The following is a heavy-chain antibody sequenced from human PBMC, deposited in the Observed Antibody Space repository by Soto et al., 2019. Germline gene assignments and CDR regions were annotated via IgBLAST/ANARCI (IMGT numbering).Heavy chain of an antibody. V-gene: IGHV4-61*01. CDR2: IYYSGST. D-gene: IGHD4-17*01. CDR1: GGSVSSGSYY. Sequence: SETLSLTCTVSGGSVSSGSYYWSWIRQPPGKGLEWIGYIYYSGSTNYNPSLKSRVTISVDTSKNQFSLELSSVTAADTAVYYCARGPPTVTRAFDYWGQGTLVTVSS. CDR3: ARGPPTVTRAFDY. J-gene: IGHJ4*02.